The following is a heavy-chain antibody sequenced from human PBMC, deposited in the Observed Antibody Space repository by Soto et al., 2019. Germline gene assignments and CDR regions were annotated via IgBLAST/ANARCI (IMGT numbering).Heavy chain of an antibody. Sequence: ASVKVSCKVSGHTLTELSINWLRQAPGEGLEWMGGFDLENGETIYAQRFQGRVTMTEESSADTPYMELSSLRSEDTAVYYLLIEVRRRNQVERCGQSTIVGVW. V-gene: IGHV1-24*01. CDR1: GHTLTELS. CDR2: FDLENGET. CDR3: LIEVRRRNQVERCGQSTIVGV. D-gene: IGHD3-10*01. J-gene: IGHJ6*01.